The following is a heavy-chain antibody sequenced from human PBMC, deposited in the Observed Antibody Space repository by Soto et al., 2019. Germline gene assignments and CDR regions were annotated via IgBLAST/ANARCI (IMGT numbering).Heavy chain of an antibody. CDR1: GYSFTSYW. CDR2: IYPGDSDT. CDR3: AKELSTDHSSSEMES. V-gene: IGHV5-51*01. D-gene: IGHD6-6*01. Sequence: PGESLKISCKGSGYSFTSYWIGWVRQMPGKGLEWMGIIYPGDSDTRYSPSFQGQVTISRDNSKSTLYLQMNSLRDEDTAVYYCAKELSTDHSSSEMESWGQGTLVTVSS. J-gene: IGHJ5*02.